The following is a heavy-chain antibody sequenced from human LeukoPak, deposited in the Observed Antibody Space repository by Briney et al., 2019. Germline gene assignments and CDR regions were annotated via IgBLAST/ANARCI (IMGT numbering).Heavy chain of an antibody. J-gene: IGHJ5*02. V-gene: IGHV4-30-2*01. D-gene: IGHD3-16*01. CDR2: IYHSGST. CDR3: ARGVAPIYDYVWGSPPNWFDP. CDR1: GGSISSGGYS. Sequence: SQTLSLTCAVSGGSISSGGYSWSWTRQPPGKGLEWIGYIYHSGSTYYNPSLKSRVTISVDRSKNQFSLKLSSVTAADTAVYYCARGVAPIYDYVWGSPPNWFDPWGQGTLVTVSS.